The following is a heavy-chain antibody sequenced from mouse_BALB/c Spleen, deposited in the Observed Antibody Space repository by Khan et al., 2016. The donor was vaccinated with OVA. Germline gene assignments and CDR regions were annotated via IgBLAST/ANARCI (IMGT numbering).Heavy chain of an antibody. CDR1: GFTFNSYG. CDR2: ISGDSNTI. D-gene: IGHD1-1*01. Sequence: EVELVESGGGLVQPGRSQKLSCAASGFTFNSYGLHWVSQAPEKGLEWVAYISGDSNTIDYADTVKGRFTISRDNPKNTLFLQMTSLISDDTAIYYCATSYFYGYYFDYWGPGTTLTVS. CDR3: ATSYFYGYYFDY. V-gene: IGHV5-17*02. J-gene: IGHJ2*01.